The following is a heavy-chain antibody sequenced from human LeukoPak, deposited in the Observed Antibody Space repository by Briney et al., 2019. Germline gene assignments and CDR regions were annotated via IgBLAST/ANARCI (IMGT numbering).Heavy chain of an antibody. D-gene: IGHD2-2*01. CDR1: GFTFSNAW. Sequence: NPGGSLRLSCAASGFTFSNAWMSWVRQAPGKGLEWVGRIKSKTDGWTTDYAAPVKGRFTISRDDSKNTLYLLMNSLKTEDTAVYYCTTDATYCSSTSCYPGRWFDPWGQGTLVTVSS. CDR2: IKSKTDGWTT. J-gene: IGHJ5*02. V-gene: IGHV3-15*01. CDR3: TTDATYCSSTSCYPGRWFDP.